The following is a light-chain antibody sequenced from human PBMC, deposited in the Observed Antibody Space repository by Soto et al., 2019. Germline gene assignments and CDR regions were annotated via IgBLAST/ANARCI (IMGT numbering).Light chain of an antibody. CDR3: CSYAGSSSFL. Sequence: QSVLTQPPSASGSPGQSITISCTGTSSDVGCYNYVSWYQQHPGKAPKLMIYEGSKRPSGVSNRFSGSKSGNTASLTVSGLQAEDEADYYCCSYAGSSSFLFGGGTKLTVL. V-gene: IGLV2-23*03. J-gene: IGLJ2*01. CDR1: SSDVGCYNY. CDR2: EGS.